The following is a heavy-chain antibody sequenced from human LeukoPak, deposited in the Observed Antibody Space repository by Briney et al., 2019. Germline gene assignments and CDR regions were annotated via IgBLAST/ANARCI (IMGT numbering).Heavy chain of an antibody. CDR3: ARDGRGYSSSWYDNWFDP. CDR1: GFTFSSYW. J-gene: IGHJ5*02. CDR2: IKQDGSEK. V-gene: IGHV3-7*01. D-gene: IGHD6-13*01. Sequence: GGSLRLSCAASGFTFSSYWMSWVRQAPGKGLEWVANIKQDGSEKYYVDSVKGRFTISRDNAKNSLNLQMNSLRAEDTAVYYCARDGRGYSSSWYDNWFDPWGQGTLVTVSS.